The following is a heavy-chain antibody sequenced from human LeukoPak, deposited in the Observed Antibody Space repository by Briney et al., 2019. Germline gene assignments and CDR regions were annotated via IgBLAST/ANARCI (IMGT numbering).Heavy chain of an antibody. CDR3: ARARYYDFWSVSEYYFDH. CDR2: IYDSGST. CDR1: GGSISSYY. D-gene: IGHD3-3*01. V-gene: IGHV4-59*01. Sequence: PSGTLSLTCTVSGGSISSYYWNWIRQPPGKGLEWIGYIYDSGSTNYNPSLKSRVTISVDTSKNQFSLKLNSVTAADTAVYYCARARYYDFWSVSEYYFDHWGQGTLVTVSS. J-gene: IGHJ4*02.